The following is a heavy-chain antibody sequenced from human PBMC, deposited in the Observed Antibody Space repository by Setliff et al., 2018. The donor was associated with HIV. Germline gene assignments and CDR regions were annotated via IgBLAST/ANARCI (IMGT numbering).Heavy chain of an antibody. CDR1: GGSFSGYY. Sequence: PSETLSLTCAVYGGSFSGYYWGWIRQPPGKGLEWIGNIFHNGNTYYNATLESRVAISVDTSKRQFSLRMNSVTAADTAVYYCARVDSSTPRAVDIWGQGTMVTVSS. D-gene: IGHD5-12*01. CDR3: ARVDSSTPRAVDI. CDR2: IFHNGNT. V-gene: IGHV4-34*12. J-gene: IGHJ3*02.